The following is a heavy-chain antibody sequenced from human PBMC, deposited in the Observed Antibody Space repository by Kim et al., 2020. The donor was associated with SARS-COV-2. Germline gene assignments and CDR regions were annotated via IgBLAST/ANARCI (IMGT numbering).Heavy chain of an antibody. CDR2: ISYDGSKK. D-gene: IGHD6-13*01. Sequence: GGSLRLSCVASGFTFSSYGIHWVRQAPGKGLEWMTLISYDGSKKYYADSVKGRFTISRDDSKNTVYLQMNSLRAEDTAVYYCARGFLDAAGTVGDFWGQG. V-gene: IGHV3-33*05. CDR3: ARGFLDAAGTVGDF. CDR1: GFTFSSYG. J-gene: IGHJ4*02.